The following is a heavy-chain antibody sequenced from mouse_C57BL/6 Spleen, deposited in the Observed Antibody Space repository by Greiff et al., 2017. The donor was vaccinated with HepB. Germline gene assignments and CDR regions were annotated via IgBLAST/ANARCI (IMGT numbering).Heavy chain of an antibody. CDR3: TTYSSSLDY. CDR1: GFNIKDDY. CDR2: IDPENGDT. V-gene: IGHV14-4*01. J-gene: IGHJ2*01. Sequence: EVQLQQSGAELVRPGASVKLSCTASGFNIKDDYMHWVKQRPEQGLEWIGWIDPENGDTEYASKFQGKATITADTSSNTAYLQISSLTSEDTAVYYCTTYSSSLDYWGQGTTLTVSS. D-gene: IGHD1-1*01.